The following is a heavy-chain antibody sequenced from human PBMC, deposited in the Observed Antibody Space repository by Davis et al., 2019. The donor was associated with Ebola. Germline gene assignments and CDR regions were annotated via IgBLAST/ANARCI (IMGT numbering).Heavy chain of an antibody. Sequence: MPSETLSLTCTVSGGSISSYYWSWIRQPPGKGLEWIGYIYYSGSTIYNPSLKSRVTISEDTSKNQVSLELSSVTAADTAVYYCASGSYSNYVGRIDYWGQGTLVTVSS. CDR3: ASGSYSNYVGRIDY. CDR2: IYYSGST. V-gene: IGHV4-59*01. D-gene: IGHD4-11*01. J-gene: IGHJ4*02. CDR1: GGSISSYY.